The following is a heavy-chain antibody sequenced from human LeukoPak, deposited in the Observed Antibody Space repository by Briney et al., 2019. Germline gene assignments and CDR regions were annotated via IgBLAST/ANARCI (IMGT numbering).Heavy chain of an antibody. CDR3: AREDSYGPRDAFDI. CDR1: GGSISSYY. Sequence: PSETLSLTCTVSGGSISSYYWSWIRQPPGKGLEWIGYIYYSGSTNYNPSLKSRVTISEDTSKNQFSLRLSSVTAADTAVYYCAREDSYGPRDAFDIWGQGTMVTVSS. D-gene: IGHD5-18*01. V-gene: IGHV4-59*01. CDR2: IYYSGST. J-gene: IGHJ3*02.